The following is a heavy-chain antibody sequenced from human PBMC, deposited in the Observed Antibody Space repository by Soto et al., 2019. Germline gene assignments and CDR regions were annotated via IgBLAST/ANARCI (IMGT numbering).Heavy chain of an antibody. CDR3: ATPGGFGMDV. Sequence: PGESLKISCQGSGYNFATHWIGWVRHKAGKGLEWMGIIFPGDAETRYSPSFQGHITISADKSISTAYLRWSSLKASDTGVSYCATPGGFGMDVWGQGTTVTVSS. J-gene: IGHJ6*02. CDR2: IFPGDAET. D-gene: IGHD5-12*01. V-gene: IGHV5-51*01. CDR1: GYNFATHW.